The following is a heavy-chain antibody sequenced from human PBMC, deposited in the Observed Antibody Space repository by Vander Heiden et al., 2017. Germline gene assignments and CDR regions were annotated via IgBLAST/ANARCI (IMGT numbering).Heavy chain of an antibody. CDR3: ARGFSGYTFDS. V-gene: IGHV4-59*01. D-gene: IGHD5-12*01. Sequence: QVQLQESGPGLVKPSETLSLTCTVSGGSINNYYWSWIRQPPGKGLEWIGFIYSSGSTNYIPSLKSRITISLDTSKNQLSLKLSSVTAADTAVYFCARGFSGYTFDSWGQGTLVTVSS. J-gene: IGHJ4*02. CDR1: GGSINNYY. CDR2: IYSSGST.